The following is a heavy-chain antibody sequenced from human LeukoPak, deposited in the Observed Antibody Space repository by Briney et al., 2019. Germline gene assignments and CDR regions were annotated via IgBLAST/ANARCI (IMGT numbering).Heavy chain of an antibody. J-gene: IGHJ4*02. Sequence: ASVKVSCKASGYTFTNYGINWVRQAPGQGLEWMGWISAYNGNANYAQKLQGRVTMTTDTSTTTAYMELRSLRSEDTAVYYCARRSDDYDSSAYYHWGQGTLVTVSS. CDR3: ARRSDDYDSSAYYH. V-gene: IGHV1-18*01. CDR1: GYTFTNYG. D-gene: IGHD3-22*01. CDR2: ISAYNGNA.